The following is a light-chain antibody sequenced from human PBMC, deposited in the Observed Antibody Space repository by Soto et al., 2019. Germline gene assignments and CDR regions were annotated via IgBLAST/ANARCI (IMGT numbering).Light chain of an antibody. J-gene: IGKJ1*01. Sequence: ESVLTQSPGTLSLSPGERATLSCRASQSVSSSFLAWYQLKPGQAPRLLIYGASSRATGIPDRFSGSGSGTDVTLTISRLETEDFAVYYCQQYDSSPVTFGQGTKVEIK. CDR1: QSVSSSF. CDR3: QQYDSSPVT. V-gene: IGKV3-20*01. CDR2: GAS.